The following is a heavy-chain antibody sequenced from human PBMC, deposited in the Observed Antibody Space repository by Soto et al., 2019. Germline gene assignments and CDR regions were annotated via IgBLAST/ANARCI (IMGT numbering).Heavy chain of an antibody. D-gene: IGHD3-10*01. V-gene: IGHV4-39*01. Sequence: SETLSLTCTVSGGSISSSYYWGWIRQPPGKGLEWIGSIYYSGSTYYNPSLKGRVTISVDTSKNQFSLKLNSVTAADTAVYYCARTISMVRGVIWWFDYWGQGTLVTVSS. CDR2: IYYSGST. CDR1: GGSISSSYY. CDR3: ARTISMVRGVIWWFDY. J-gene: IGHJ4*02.